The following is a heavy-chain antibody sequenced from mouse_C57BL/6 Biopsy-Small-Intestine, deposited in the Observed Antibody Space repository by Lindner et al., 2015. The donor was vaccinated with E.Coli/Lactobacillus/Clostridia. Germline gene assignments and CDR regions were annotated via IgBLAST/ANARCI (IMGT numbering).Heavy chain of an antibody. J-gene: IGHJ2*01. V-gene: IGHV1-82*01. Sequence: VQRQESGPELVKPGASVKISCKASGYAFSSSWMNWVKQRPGKGLEWIGRIYPGDGDTNYNGKFKGKATLTADKSSSTAYMQLSSLTSEDSAVYFCARDGYYFDYWGQGTTLTVSS. CDR3: ARDGYYFDY. CDR1: GYAFSSSW. D-gene: IGHD2-3*01. CDR2: IYPGDGDT.